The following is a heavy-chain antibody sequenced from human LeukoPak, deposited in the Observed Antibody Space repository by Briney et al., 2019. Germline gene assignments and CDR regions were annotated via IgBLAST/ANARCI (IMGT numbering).Heavy chain of an antibody. CDR3: ARVSLGNEPGSPQNYYYYGMDV. Sequence: VASVKVSCKTSGDTFSSYASTWVRKAPGRGLEWMGGLIPIFGTPNYPQKFQGRVTITADESTSTAYMELSSLRSEDTAVYYCARVSLGNEPGSPQNYYYYGMDVWGQGTTVTVSS. J-gene: IGHJ6*02. CDR1: GDTFSSYA. V-gene: IGHV1-69*13. CDR2: LIPIFGTP.